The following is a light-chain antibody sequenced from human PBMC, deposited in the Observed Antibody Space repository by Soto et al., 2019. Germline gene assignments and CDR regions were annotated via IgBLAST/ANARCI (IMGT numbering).Light chain of an antibody. V-gene: IGLV2-14*01. CDR1: SSDVGDGDF. CDR2: KVS. Sequence: QSALTQPASVSGSPRQSITISCTGTSSDVGDGDFVSWYQQRPGNAPTLMIYKVSNRPSGVSNRFSGSKSGITASLTISGLQAEDEADYYCCSYTRSYTWVFGGGTKLTVL. J-gene: IGLJ3*02. CDR3: CSYTRSYTWV.